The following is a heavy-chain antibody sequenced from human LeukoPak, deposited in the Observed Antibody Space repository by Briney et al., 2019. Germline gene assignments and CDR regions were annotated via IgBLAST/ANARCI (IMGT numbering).Heavy chain of an antibody. D-gene: IGHD2-15*01. CDR3: ARGGCSGGSCYEDAFDI. CDR2: VNHGGST. V-gene: IGHV4-34*01. J-gene: IGHJ3*02. Sequence: SETLSLTCAVYGGSFSGYYWSWIRQPPGKGLEWIGEVNHGGSTNYNPSLKSRVTISVDTSKNQFSLKLSSVTAADTAVYYCARGGCSGGSCYEDAFDIWGQGTMVTVSS. CDR1: GGSFSGYY.